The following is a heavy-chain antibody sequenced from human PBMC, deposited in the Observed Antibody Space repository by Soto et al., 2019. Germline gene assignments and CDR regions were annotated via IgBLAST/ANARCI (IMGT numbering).Heavy chain of an antibody. CDR2: MNPNSGNT. D-gene: IGHD6-6*01. CDR1: GYSISRYD. Sequence: PLKGSCKAAGYSISRYDINWLRHDTGQGLEWMGWMNPNSGNTGYAQKFQGRVTMTRNTSISTAYMELSSLRSEDTAVYYCAREWGFSSSSSNYWGQGTLVTVSS. CDR3: AREWGFSSSSSNY. J-gene: IGHJ4*02. V-gene: IGHV1-8*01.